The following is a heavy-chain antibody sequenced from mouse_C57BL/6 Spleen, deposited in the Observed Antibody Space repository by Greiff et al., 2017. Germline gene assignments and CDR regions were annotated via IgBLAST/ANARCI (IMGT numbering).Heavy chain of an antibody. D-gene: IGHD2-4*01. V-gene: IGHV1-81*01. CDR1: GYTFTSYG. CDR3: APIYYDYDDDY. J-gene: IGHJ2*01. Sequence: VQLQQSGAELARPGASVKLSCKASGYTFTSYGISWVKQRTGQGLEWIGVIYPKSGNTYYNEKFNGKATLTADKSSIPAYMELRSLTSEDSAVYFCAPIYYDYDDDYWGQGTTLTVSS. CDR2: IYPKSGNT.